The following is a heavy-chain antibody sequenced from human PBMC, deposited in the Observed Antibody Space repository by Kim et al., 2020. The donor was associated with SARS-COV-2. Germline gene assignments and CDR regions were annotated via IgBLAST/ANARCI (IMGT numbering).Heavy chain of an antibody. CDR1: GFTFSSYA. D-gene: IGHD6-13*01. V-gene: IGHV3-23*01. Sequence: GGSLRLSCAASGFTFSSYAMSWVRQAPGKGLEWVSAISGSGGSTYYADSVKGRFTISRDNSKNTLYLQMNSLRAEDTAVYYCAKLAREAAATYYYYGMDVWGQGTTVTVSS. CDR2: ISGSGGST. J-gene: IGHJ6*02. CDR3: AKLAREAAATYYYYGMDV.